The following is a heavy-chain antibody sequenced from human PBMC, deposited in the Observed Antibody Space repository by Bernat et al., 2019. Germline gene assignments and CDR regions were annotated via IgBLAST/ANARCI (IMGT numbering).Heavy chain of an antibody. CDR2: ISYDGNNK. D-gene: IGHD3-3*01. Sequence: QVHLVESGGGVVQPGRSLGLSCAASGFTFSASGMDWVRQAPGKGLEWVSLISYDGNNKNYADSVKGRFTISRDNSKNTVYLQMDSLRAEDSAIYYCARHGSEWSRDHWGLGTLVTVSS. CDR3: ARHGSEWSRDH. CDR1: GFTFSASG. V-gene: IGHV3-33*01. J-gene: IGHJ4*02.